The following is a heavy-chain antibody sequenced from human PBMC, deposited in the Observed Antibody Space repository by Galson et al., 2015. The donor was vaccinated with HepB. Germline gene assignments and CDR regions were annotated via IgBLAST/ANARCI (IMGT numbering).Heavy chain of an antibody. J-gene: IGHJ6*03. CDR1: GYTFTGYD. CDR3: ARALRGCSSTSCYDYYYYMDV. Sequence: SVKVSCKASGYTFTGYDINWVRQATGQGLEWMGWMNPNSGNTGYAQKFQGRVTMTRNTSISTAYMELSSLRSEDTAVYYCARALRGCSSTSCYDYYYYMDVWGKGTTVTVSS. V-gene: IGHV1-8*01. D-gene: IGHD2-2*01. CDR2: MNPNSGNT.